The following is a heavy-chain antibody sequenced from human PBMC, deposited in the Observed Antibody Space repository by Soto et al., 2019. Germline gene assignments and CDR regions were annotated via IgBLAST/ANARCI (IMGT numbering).Heavy chain of an antibody. Sequence: SGGGVVQPGRSLRLSCAASGFTFSSYAMHWVRQAPGKGLEWVAVISYDGSNKYYADSVKGRFTISRDNSKNTLYVQMNSLRAEDTAVYYCARDFYYGMDVWGQGTTVTVSS. CDR3: ARDFYYGMDV. V-gene: IGHV3-30-3*01. J-gene: IGHJ6*02. CDR2: ISYDGSNK. CDR1: GFTFSSYA.